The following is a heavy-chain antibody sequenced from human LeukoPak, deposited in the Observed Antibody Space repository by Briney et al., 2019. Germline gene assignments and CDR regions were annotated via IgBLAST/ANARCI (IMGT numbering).Heavy chain of an antibody. V-gene: IGHV3-49*05. CDR2: IRSKAYGGTI. Sequence: KPGGSLRLSCTASGFTFDDYSMSWFRQAPGKGLEWVGFIRSKAYGGTIEYAASVKGRFTISRDDSKSIAYLKMNSLKTEDTAVYYCTRAPLGYCSGGSCYPYYFDYWGQGTLVTVSS. CDR3: TRAPLGYCSGGSCYPYYFDY. J-gene: IGHJ4*02. D-gene: IGHD2-15*01. CDR1: GFTFDDYS.